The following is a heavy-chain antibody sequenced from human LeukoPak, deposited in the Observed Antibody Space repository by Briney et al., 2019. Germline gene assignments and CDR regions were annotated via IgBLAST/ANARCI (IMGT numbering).Heavy chain of an antibody. J-gene: IGHJ4*02. D-gene: IGHD5-24*01. Sequence: GASVTVSYKDSGYTFTDYYLHWVRQAPGQGLEYIGWINPNTGGTNYVQKFQGRVTMTRDTSISTGYMELSSLRSDDTALYYCARADSYNLGDFWGQGTQVTVSS. CDR3: ARADSYNLGDF. CDR2: INPNTGGT. CDR1: GYTFTDYY. V-gene: IGHV1-2*02.